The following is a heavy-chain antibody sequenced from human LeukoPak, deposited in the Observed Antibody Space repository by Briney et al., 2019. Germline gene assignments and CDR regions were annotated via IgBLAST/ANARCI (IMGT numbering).Heavy chain of an antibody. CDR2: ISWNSGSI. V-gene: IGHV3-9*01. CDR1: GFTFDDYA. CDR3: AKGPNSSGWYRWFDP. J-gene: IGHJ5*02. D-gene: IGHD6-19*01. Sequence: GRSLRLSCAASGFTFDDYAMHWVRQAPGKGLEWGSGISWNSGSIGYADSVKGRFTISRDNAKNSLYLQMNSLRAEDTALYYCAKGPNSSGWYRWFDPWGQGTLVTVSS.